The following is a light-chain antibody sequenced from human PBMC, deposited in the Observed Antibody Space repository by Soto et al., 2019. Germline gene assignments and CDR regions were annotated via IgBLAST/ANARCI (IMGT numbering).Light chain of an antibody. Sequence: QSVLTQPPSVSGAPGQRVTISCTGSSSNIGAGFDVHWYQHLPGTGPKLLIYGNDNRPSGVPDRFSGSRSGTSASLAITGLQADDEADYYCQSYDSNLTGYIFGGGTKLTVL. CDR2: GND. CDR1: SSNIGAGFD. J-gene: IGLJ2*01. V-gene: IGLV1-40*01. CDR3: QSYDSNLTGYI.